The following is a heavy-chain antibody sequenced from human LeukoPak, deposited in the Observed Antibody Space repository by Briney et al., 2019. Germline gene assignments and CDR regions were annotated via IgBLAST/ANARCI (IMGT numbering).Heavy chain of an antibody. CDR1: GLTFSSYG. Sequence: GGSLRLSCAASGLTFSSYGMSRVRQAPGKGLEWVSGISGSGGSTYYADSVRGRFNISRDNSKNTLYLQMNSLRVEDTALYYCAKRRSVVATYNNWFAPWGQGTLVTVSS. D-gene: IGHD5-12*01. V-gene: IGHV3-23*01. CDR3: AKRRSVVATYNNWFAP. CDR2: ISGSGGST. J-gene: IGHJ5*02.